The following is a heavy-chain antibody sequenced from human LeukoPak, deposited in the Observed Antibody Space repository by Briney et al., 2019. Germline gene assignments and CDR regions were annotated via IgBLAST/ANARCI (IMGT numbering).Heavy chain of an antibody. CDR1: GCSISSSSYY. J-gene: IGHJ4*02. D-gene: IGHD3-22*01. CDR2: IYYSGST. CDR3: ARQWFVFDY. Sequence: SETLSLTCTVSGCSISSSSYYWGWLRQPPGKGLEWIGSIYYSGSTYYNPSLKSRVTIPVDTSKNQFSLKLSSVTAADTAVYYCARQWFVFDYWGQGTLVTVSS. V-gene: IGHV4-39*01.